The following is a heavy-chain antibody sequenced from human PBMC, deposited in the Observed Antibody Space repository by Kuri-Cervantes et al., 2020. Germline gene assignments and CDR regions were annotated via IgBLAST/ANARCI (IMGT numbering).Heavy chain of an antibody. CDR2: ISWNSGSI. CDR1: GFTFDEYA. CDR3: AKGALCQLLLYFY. Sequence: SLKISCAASGFTFDEYALHWVRQAPGKGLEWVSGISWNSGSIGYADSVKGRFTISRDNSKNTLYPQMNSLRGEDTGVYYCAKGALCQLLLYFYWGQGTLVTVSS. J-gene: IGHJ4*02. V-gene: IGHV3-9*01. D-gene: IGHD2-2*01.